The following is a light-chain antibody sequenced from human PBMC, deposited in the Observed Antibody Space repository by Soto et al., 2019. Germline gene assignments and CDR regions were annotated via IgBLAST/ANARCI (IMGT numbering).Light chain of an antibody. CDR3: QQFNSYPLP. V-gene: IGKV1-13*02. CDR2: DAS. CDR1: QGISSA. J-gene: IGKJ4*01. Sequence: AIQLTQSPSSLSASVGDRVTITCRASQGISSALAWYQQKPGKGPKVLIYDASSLQSGVPSRFSGSGSGTDFTLTISSLQPEDFARYYCQQFNSYPLPFGGGT.